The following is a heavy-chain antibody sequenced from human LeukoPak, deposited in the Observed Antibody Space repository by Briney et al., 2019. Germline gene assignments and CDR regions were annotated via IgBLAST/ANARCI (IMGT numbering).Heavy chain of an antibody. J-gene: IGHJ4*02. CDR2: IRYDGSNK. V-gene: IGHV3-30*02. CDR1: GFTFSSYA. Sequence: GGSLRLSCAASGFTFSSYAMSWVRQAPGKGLEWVAFIRYDGSNKYYADSVKGRFTISRDNSKNTLYLQMNSLRAEDTAVYYCAKEARWLTGSLDYWGQGTPVTVSS. CDR3: AKEARWLTGSLDY. D-gene: IGHD3-9*01.